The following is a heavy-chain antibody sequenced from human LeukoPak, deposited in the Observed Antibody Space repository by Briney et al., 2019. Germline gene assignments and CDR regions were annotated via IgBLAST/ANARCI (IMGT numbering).Heavy chain of an antibody. V-gene: IGHV4-61*05. CDR3: ARFAQVDSSTWYYFDS. Sequence: SETLSLTCTVSGGSISSSNHYWGWIRQPPGKGLEWIGDIYFSGSTKYNPSLKSRVTISVDTSKNQFSLKVSSVTAADTAVYYCARFAQVDSSTWYYFDSWGQGTLVTVSS. D-gene: IGHD6-13*01. J-gene: IGHJ4*02. CDR2: IYFSGST. CDR1: GGSISSSNHY.